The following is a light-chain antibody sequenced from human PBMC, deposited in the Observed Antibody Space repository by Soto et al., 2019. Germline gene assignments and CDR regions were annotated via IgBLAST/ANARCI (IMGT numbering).Light chain of an antibody. V-gene: IGKV3-20*01. Sequence: EMVLTQSSGTRSLSPMEIATLSFMASQSVSNNYLAWYQQKPGQAPRLLIYGASNRATGIPDRFSGSGSGTDFTLTISRLETEDFAVYYCQQHGSSGTFGQGTKVDI. CDR2: GAS. CDR1: QSVSNNY. CDR3: QQHGSSGT. J-gene: IGKJ1*01.